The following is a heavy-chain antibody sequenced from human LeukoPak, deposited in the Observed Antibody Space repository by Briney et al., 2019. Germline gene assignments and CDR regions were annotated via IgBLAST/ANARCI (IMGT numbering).Heavy chain of an antibody. J-gene: IGHJ5*01. CDR1: GFTLSGYW. CDR2: INSDGTST. CDR3: LRSYCTTSNCYGWFDS. D-gene: IGHD2-2*01. V-gene: IGHV3-74*01. Sequence: EGSLRLSCAASGFTLSGYWMHWVRQAPGKGLEWVSRINSDGTSTSYADSVKGRFTISRDNAKNTLSLQMNSLRDEDTAVYYCLRSYCTTSNCYGWFDSWGQGTLVTVSS.